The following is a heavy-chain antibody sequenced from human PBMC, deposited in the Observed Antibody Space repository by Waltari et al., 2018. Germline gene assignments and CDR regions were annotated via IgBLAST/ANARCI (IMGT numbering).Heavy chain of an antibody. CDR3: AKDGRSSGWRLIDY. CDR2: ISWNSGNI. Sequence: EVQLVESGGGLVQPGRSLRLACAASGFTFDAYAMHWVRQVPGKGLEWVLGISWNSGNIGYADSVKGRFTISRDNAKNSLYLQMNSLRAEDTALYYCAKDGRSSGWRLIDYWGQGTLVTVSS. CDR1: GFTFDAYA. D-gene: IGHD6-19*01. V-gene: IGHV3-9*01. J-gene: IGHJ4*02.